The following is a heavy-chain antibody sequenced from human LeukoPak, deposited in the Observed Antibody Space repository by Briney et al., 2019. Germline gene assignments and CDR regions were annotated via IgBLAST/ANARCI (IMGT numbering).Heavy chain of an antibody. CDR3: ARDPPLRAGANNDY. Sequence: GASVKVSCKASGYTFTSYDINWVRQATGQGLEWMGWMNPNSGNTGYAQKFQGRVTMTRDTSISTAYMELSRLRSDDTAVYYCARDPPLRAGANNDYWGQGTLVTVSS. J-gene: IGHJ4*02. CDR1: GYTFTSYD. V-gene: IGHV1-8*01. CDR2: MNPNSGNT. D-gene: IGHD5/OR15-5a*01.